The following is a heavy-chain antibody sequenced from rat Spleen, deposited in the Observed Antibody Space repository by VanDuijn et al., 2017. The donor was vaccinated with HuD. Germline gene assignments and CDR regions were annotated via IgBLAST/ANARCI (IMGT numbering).Heavy chain of an antibody. D-gene: IGHD1-12*02. V-gene: IGHV2S63*01. Sequence: EVQLKESGPGLVQPSQTLSLTCTVSGFSLTDYSVHWVRQPPGKGLEWMGIMWNGGNTAYNSALKSRLSISRDTSKSQIFLKMNTLQTEDTAIYYCSRDHSYWGSYYPGGFAYWGQGTLVTVSS. CDR2: MWNGGNT. CDR1: GFSLTDYS. CDR3: SRDHSYWGSYYPGGFAY. J-gene: IGHJ3*01.